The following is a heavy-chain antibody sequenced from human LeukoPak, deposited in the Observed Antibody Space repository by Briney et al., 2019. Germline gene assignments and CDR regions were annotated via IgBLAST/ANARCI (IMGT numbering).Heavy chain of an antibody. CDR3: ARDSDSGVDY. Sequence: SETLSLTCTVSGGSISSGGYYWSWIRQHPGKGLEWIGYIYYSGSTYYNPSLESRVTISVDTSKNQFSLKLSSVTAAHTAVYYCARDSDSGVDYWGQGTLVTVSS. J-gene: IGHJ4*02. V-gene: IGHV4-31*03. D-gene: IGHD3-10*01. CDR2: IYYSGST. CDR1: GGSISSGGYY.